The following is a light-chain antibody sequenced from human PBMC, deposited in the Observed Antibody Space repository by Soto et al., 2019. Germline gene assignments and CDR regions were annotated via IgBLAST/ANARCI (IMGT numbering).Light chain of an antibody. V-gene: IGKV1-5*03. Sequence: DIQMTQSPSTLSASVGDRVTITCRASQSINNWLAWYQQKPGKAPKLLIYKASSLEGGVPSRFSGSGSGTEFTLTISCLQPDDFATYYCQQYNNYYTFGQGTKLEIK. CDR3: QQYNNYYT. CDR1: QSINNW. J-gene: IGKJ2*01. CDR2: KAS.